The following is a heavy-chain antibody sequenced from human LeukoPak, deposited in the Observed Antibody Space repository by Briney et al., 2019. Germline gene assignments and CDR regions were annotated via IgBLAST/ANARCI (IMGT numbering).Heavy chain of an antibody. J-gene: IGHJ6*03. CDR2: MNPNSGNT. Sequence: ASVKVSCKASGYTFTSYGISWVRQAPGQGLEWMGWMNPNSGNTGYAQKFQGRVTITRNTSISTAYMELSSLRSEDTAVYYCARGPTQAYCGGDCHPRERYYYYYMDVWGKGTTVTVSS. CDR3: ARGPTQAYCGGDCHPRERYYYYYMDV. CDR1: GYTFTSYG. D-gene: IGHD2-21*01. V-gene: IGHV1-8*03.